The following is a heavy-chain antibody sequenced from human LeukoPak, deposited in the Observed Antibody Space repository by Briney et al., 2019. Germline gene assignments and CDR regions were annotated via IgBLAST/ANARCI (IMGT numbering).Heavy chain of an antibody. CDR2: IHTDQTIQ. Sequence: QSGGPLRLSCAASGFTFRGFGMHWVPQAPGKALEWVAYIHTDQTIQYYAHSVKARFTISRDNSKNTLYLQMKTLRSEDTAVYYCGYYNSGSYSPPDSWGQGTQVTVSS. V-gene: IGHV3-30*02. CDR3: GYYNSGSYSPPDS. D-gene: IGHD3-10*01. CDR1: GFTFRGFG. J-gene: IGHJ5*01.